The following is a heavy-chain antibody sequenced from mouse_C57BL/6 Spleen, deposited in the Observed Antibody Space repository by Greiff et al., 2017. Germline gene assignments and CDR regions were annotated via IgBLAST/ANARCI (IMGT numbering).Heavy chain of an antibody. J-gene: IGHJ3*01. CDR1: GYSITSGYY. D-gene: IGHD4-1*01. CDR2: IRYSGSN. Sequence: VQLQESGPGLVKPSQSLSLTCSVTGYSITSGYYSYWIRQFPGNQLEWVGFIRYSGSNNYNPYFKNRISITRDTSTNQFFMKLNSVTTEDTATYYWARSGTSVAYWGQGTLVTVSA. CDR3: ARSGTSVAY. V-gene: IGHV3-6*01.